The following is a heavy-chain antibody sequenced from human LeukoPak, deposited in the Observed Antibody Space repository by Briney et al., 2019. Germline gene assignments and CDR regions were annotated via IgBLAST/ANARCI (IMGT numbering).Heavy chain of an antibody. CDR2: INPSGGST. J-gene: IGHJ4*02. V-gene: IGHV1-46*01. CDR3: ARFRGYYGSGSYYKWDYFDY. CDR1: GYTFTSYY. D-gene: IGHD3-10*01. Sequence: ASVKVSCKASGYTFTSYYMHWVRQAPGQGLEWMGIINPSGGSTSYAQKFQGRVTMTRDTSTRTVNMELSSLRSEDTAVYYCARFRGYYGSGSYYKWDYFDYWGQGTLVTVSS.